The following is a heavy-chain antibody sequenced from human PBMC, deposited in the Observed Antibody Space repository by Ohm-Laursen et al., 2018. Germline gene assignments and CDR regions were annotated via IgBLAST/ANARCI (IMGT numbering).Heavy chain of an antibody. J-gene: IGHJ4*02. Sequence: SETLSLTCAVYGGSFSGYYWSWIRQPPGKGLEWIGEINHSGSTNYNPSLKSRVTISVDTSKNQFSLKLSSVTAADTAVYYCARAAFDDSSGTTYYFDYWGQGTLVTVSS. CDR1: GGSFSGYY. CDR2: INHSGST. V-gene: IGHV4-34*01. CDR3: ARAAFDDSSGTTYYFDY. D-gene: IGHD3-22*01.